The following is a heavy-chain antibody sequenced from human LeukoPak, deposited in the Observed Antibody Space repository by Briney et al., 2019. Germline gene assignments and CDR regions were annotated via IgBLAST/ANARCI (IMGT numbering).Heavy chain of an antibody. Sequence: SETLSLTCSVSGGAIRSYYWSWIRQPPGKGLEWIGYIYYTGSSKYNPSLKSRVTISVDTPKNHFSLKLSSVTAADTAVYYCASSRDGYNYDAFAIWGQGTMVTVSS. CDR2: IYYTGSS. D-gene: IGHD5-24*01. CDR3: ASSRDGYNYDAFAI. CDR1: GGAIRSYY. V-gene: IGHV4-59*01. J-gene: IGHJ3*02.